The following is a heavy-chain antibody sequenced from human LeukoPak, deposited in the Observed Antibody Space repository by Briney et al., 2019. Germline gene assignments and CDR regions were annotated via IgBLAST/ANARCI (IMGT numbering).Heavy chain of an antibody. CDR3: ARAPDVGVAAARKQGLYYGMDV. Sequence: GGSLRLSCAASGFTFSSYEMNWVRQAPGKGLEWAAVMSYDGSNKYYADSVKGRFTISRDNSKNTLYLRMNSLRVEDTAVYYCARAPDVGVAAARKQGLYYGMDVWGQGTTVTVSS. V-gene: IGHV3-30-3*01. J-gene: IGHJ6*02. CDR2: MSYDGSNK. CDR1: GFTFSSYE. D-gene: IGHD6-13*01.